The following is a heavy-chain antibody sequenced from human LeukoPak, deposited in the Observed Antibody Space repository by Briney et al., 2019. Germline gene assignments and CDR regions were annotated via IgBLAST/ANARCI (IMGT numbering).Heavy chain of an antibody. J-gene: IGHJ4*02. CDR1: GYTFTSYY. V-gene: IGHV1-46*01. CDR2: INPSGGST. D-gene: IGHD4-23*01. Sequence: ASVKVSCKASGYTFTSYYMHWVRRAPGQGLEWMGMINPSGGSTSYAQKFQGRVTMTRDRSTSTVYMELSSLRSEDTAVFYCARGGSVATPLAFDYWGQGTLVTVSS. CDR3: ARGGSVATPLAFDY.